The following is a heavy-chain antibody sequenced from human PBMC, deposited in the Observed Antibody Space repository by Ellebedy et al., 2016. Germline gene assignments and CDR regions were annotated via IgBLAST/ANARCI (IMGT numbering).Heavy chain of an antibody. CDR3: ARVTDDPENNAVDY. D-gene: IGHD1/OR15-1a*01. V-gene: IGHV1-69*13. CDR2: IIPIFGTA. J-gene: IGHJ4*02. CDR1: GYTFTSYD. Sequence: SVKVSCXASGYTFTSYDISWVRQAPGQGLEWMGGIIPIFGTANYAQKFQGRVTITADESTSTAYMELSSLRSEDTAVYYCARVTDDPENNAVDYWGQGTLVTVSS.